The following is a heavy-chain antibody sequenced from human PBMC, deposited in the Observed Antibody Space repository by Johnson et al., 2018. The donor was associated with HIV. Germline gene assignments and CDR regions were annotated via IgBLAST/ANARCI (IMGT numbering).Heavy chain of an antibody. CDR3: ARDEGALGLAFEI. J-gene: IGHJ3*02. D-gene: IGHD2-15*01. CDR1: GFTFSDYY. Sequence: QVQLVESGGGVVQPGRSLRLSCAASGFTFSDYYMNWIRQAPGKGLEWVSYISSSGSSIYYADSVKGRFTISRDNAKNSLYLQMNSLRAEDTAVYYCARDEGALGLAFEIWGQGTMVTVSS. CDR2: ISSSGSSI. V-gene: IGHV3-11*04.